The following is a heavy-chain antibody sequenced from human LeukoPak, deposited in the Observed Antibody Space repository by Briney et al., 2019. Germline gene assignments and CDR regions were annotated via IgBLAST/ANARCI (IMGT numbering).Heavy chain of an antibody. J-gene: IGHJ6*02. CDR2: IYTSGST. CDR1: GGSISSYY. CDR3: ARVVVGQTYYYYYYGMDV. V-gene: IGHV4-4*07. D-gene: IGHD2-15*01. Sequence: KPSETLSLTCTVSGGSISSYYWSWIRQPAGKGLEWIGRIYTSGSTNYNPSLKSRDTMSVDTSKNQFSLKLSSVTAADTAVYYCARVVVGQTYYYYYYGMDVWGQGTTVTVSS.